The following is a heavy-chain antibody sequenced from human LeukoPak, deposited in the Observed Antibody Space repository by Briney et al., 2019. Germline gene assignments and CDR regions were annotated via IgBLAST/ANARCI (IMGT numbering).Heavy chain of an antibody. CDR2: IWYDGSNK. V-gene: IGHV3-33*01. Sequence: GGSLRLSCVASGITFGTYGMHWVRQAPGMGLEWVAVIWYDGSNKWYADSVRGRFTISRDNSNNTLYLEMSSLGAEDTATYYCASDYGDYGLDYWGQGTLVTVSS. J-gene: IGHJ4*02. D-gene: IGHD4-17*01. CDR3: ASDYGDYGLDY. CDR1: GITFGTYG.